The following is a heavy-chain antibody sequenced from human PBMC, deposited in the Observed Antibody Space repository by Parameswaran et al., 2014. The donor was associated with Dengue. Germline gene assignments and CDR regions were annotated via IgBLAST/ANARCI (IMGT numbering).Heavy chain of an antibody. CDR2: YHMMEVI. CDR3: ARDQYYGGPYGMDV. J-gene: IGHJ6*02. D-gene: IGHD4-23*01. V-gene: IGHV3-30*04. Sequence: LEWWQLYHMMEVIILRRLREGRFTISRDNSKNTLYLQMNSLRAEDTAVYCCARDQYYGGPYGMDVWGQGTTVTVSS.